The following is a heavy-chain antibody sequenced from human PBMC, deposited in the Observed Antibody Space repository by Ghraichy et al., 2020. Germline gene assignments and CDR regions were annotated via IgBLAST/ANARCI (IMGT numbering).Heavy chain of an antibody. CDR2: TRNKANSYTT. D-gene: IGHD2-15*01. J-gene: IGHJ4*02. CDR3: ARELTDFRRGGSLLPHPFDY. Sequence: GSLRLSCAASGFTFSDHYMDWVRQAPGKGLEWVGRTRNKANSYTTEYAASVKGRFTISRDDSKNSLYLQMNSLKTEDTAVYYCARELTDFRRGGSLLPHPFDYWGQGTLVTVSS. CDR1: GFTFSDHY. V-gene: IGHV3-72*01.